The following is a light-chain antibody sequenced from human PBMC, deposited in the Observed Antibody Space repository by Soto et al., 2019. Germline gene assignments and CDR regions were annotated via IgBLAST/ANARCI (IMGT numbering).Light chain of an antibody. CDR1: SSDVGGYNS. J-gene: IGLJ1*01. CDR3: AAWDDSLNGRV. CDR2: EVT. Sequence: QSALTQPASVSGSPGQSITISCTGTSSDVGGYNSVSWYQQHPGKAPKLVIYEVTNRPSGISNRFSGSKSGNTASLTISGFQAEDEADYYCAAWDDSLNGRVFGTGTKVTVL. V-gene: IGLV2-14*01.